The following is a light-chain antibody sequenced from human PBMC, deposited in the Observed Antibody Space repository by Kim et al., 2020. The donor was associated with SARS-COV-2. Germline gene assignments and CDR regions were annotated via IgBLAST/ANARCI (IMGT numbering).Light chain of an antibody. CDR3: QYYDSSLSDGV. CDR1: SSNIGAGYD. V-gene: IGLV1-40*01. J-gene: IGLJ2*01. Sequence: RVTIACTGSSSNIGAGYDVHWYQQLQGTAHKLLIYGNSNRPSGVPDRFSGSKSGTSASLAITGLQAEDEADYYCQYYDSSLSDGVFGGGTQLTVL. CDR2: GNS.